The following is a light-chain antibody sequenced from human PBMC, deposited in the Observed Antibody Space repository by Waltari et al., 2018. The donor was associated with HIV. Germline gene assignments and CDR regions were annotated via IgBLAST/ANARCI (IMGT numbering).Light chain of an antibody. CDR1: TGAVTSGYY. V-gene: IGLV7-43*01. CDR2: STS. J-gene: IGLJ3*02. Sequence: QTVVTQEPSLTVSPGGTVTLTCASSTGAVTSGYYLNWFQQKPGQAPRALIYSTSNKHSWNPARFSGSLLGGKAALTLSGVQPEDEAEYYCLAALLWWCLWVFGGGTKLAVL. CDR3: LAALLWWCLWV.